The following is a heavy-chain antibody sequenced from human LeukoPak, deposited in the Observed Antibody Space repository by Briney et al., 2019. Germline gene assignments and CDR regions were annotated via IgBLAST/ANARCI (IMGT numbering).Heavy chain of an antibody. CDR3: ARGMYYYDSSGYYLDY. D-gene: IGHD3-22*01. V-gene: IGHV3-53*01. CDR2: IYSGGST. J-gene: IGHJ4*02. Sequence: GGSLRLSCAASGFTFSSNYMSWVRQAPGKGLEWVSVIYSGGSTYYADSVKGRFTISRDNSKNTLYLQMNSLRAEDTAVYYCARGMYYYDSSGYYLDYWGQGTLVTVSS. CDR1: GFTFSSNY.